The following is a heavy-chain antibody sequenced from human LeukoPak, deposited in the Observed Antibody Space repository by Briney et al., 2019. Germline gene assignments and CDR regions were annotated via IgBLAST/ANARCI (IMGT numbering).Heavy chain of an antibody. CDR3: ARRAYYYDSSGYYPDY. CDR1: GYSFTSYW. D-gene: IGHD3-22*01. CDR2: IYPGDSDP. V-gene: IGHV5-51*01. Sequence: GESLKISRKGSGYSFTSYWIGWVRQMPGKGLEWMGIIYPGDSDPSNSPSFQGQVTISADKSISTAYPQWSSLKASDTAMYYCARRAYYYDSSGYYPDYWGQGTLVTVSS. J-gene: IGHJ4*02.